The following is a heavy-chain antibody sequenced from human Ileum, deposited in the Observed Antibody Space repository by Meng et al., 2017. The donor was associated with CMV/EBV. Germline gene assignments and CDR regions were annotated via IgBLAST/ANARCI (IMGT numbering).Heavy chain of an antibody. CDR2: ISSSSSYI. Sequence: EVQLVESGGXLVKPGGSLRLSCAASGFTFSSYSMNWVRQAPGKGLEWVSSISSSSSYIYYADSVKGRFTISRDNAKNSLYLQMNSLRAEDTAVYYCARDLRFGELLPRYWGQGPLGTVSS. CDR3: ARDLRFGELLPRY. CDR1: GFTFSSYS. V-gene: IGHV3-21*01. J-gene: IGHJ4*02. D-gene: IGHD3-10*01.